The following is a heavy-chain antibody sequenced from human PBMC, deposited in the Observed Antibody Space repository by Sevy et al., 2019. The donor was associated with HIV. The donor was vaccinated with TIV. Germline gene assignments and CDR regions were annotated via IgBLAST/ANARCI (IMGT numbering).Heavy chain of an antibody. CDR3: GRGENAVIPAATWATFDI. D-gene: IGHD2-2*01. Sequence: SETLSLTCTVSGGSLSANYWTWIRQSPGKGLEWIGYVYSSGSTNYNPSLRSRVTISIDRSNSQFSLRLSSVTDADTAVYYCGRGENAVIPAATWATFDIWGHGTLVTVSS. V-gene: IGHV4-59*01. CDR2: VYSSGST. CDR1: GGSLSANY. J-gene: IGHJ3*02.